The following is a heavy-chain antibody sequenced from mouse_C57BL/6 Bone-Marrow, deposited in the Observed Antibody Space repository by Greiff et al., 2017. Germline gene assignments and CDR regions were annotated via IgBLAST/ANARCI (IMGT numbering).Heavy chain of an antibody. Sequence: QVQLQQSGPELVKPGASVKLSCKASGYTFTSYDINWVKQRPGQGLEWIGWIYPSDGSTKYNEKFKGKATLTVDTSSSTAYMELHSLTSEDTAVYFCASRGVYYYGSPWFAYWGQGTLVTVSA. CDR2: IYPSDGST. D-gene: IGHD1-1*01. CDR3: ASRGVYYYGSPWFAY. J-gene: IGHJ3*01. V-gene: IGHV1-85*01. CDR1: GYTFTSYD.